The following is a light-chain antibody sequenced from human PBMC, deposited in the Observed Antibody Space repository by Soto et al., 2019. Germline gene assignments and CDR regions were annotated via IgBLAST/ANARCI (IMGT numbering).Light chain of an antibody. CDR1: SSDVGGYNY. Sequence: QSALTQPASVSGSPGQSITISCTGTSSDVGGYNYVSWYQQHPGKAPKLMIYEVSNRPSGVSNRFSGSKSGNTASLTISGLQAEDEAAYSCSSYTSSSTHVFGTGTKLTVL. V-gene: IGLV2-14*01. CDR2: EVS. CDR3: SSYTSSSTHV. J-gene: IGLJ1*01.